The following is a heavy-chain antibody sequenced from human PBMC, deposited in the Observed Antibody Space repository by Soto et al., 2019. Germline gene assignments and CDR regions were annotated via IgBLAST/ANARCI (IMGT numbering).Heavy chain of an antibody. Sequence: GESLKISCAASGFTFSDHYMDWVRQAPGKGLEWVGRTRNKANSYTTEYAASVKGRFTISRDDSKNSLYLQMNSLKTEDTAVYYCASSSSSWYLGYWGQGTLVTVSS. CDR2: TRNKANSYTT. CDR3: ASSSSSWYLGY. D-gene: IGHD6-13*01. V-gene: IGHV3-72*01. CDR1: GFTFSDHY. J-gene: IGHJ4*02.